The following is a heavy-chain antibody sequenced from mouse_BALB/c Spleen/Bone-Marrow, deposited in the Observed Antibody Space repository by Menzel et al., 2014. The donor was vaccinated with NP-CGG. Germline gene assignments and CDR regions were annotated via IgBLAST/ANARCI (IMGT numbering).Heavy chain of an antibody. CDR2: ISSGSSTI. Sequence: EVQGVESGGGLVQPGGSRKLSRAASGFTFSSFGMHWVRQAPEKGLEWVAYISSGSSTIYYADTVMGRFTISRDNPKNPLFLQMTSLRSEDTAMYYCVRSGSSSGYFDYWGQGTTLTVSS. D-gene: IGHD1-1*01. J-gene: IGHJ2*01. CDR1: GFTFSSFG. V-gene: IGHV5-17*02. CDR3: VRSGSSSGYFDY.